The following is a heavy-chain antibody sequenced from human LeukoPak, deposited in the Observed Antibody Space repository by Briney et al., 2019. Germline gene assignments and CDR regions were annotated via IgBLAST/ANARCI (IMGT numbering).Heavy chain of an antibody. CDR3: ARDNSGSIDY. J-gene: IGHJ4*02. CDR1: GFTVSSNY. Sequence: GRSLRLSCVAPGFTVSSNYMNWVRQAPGKGLAWVSIIYSGERTYYADSVKGRFTISRDTSKNTLYLHMNSLRAEDTGMYYCARDNSGSIDYWGQGTLVTVSS. D-gene: IGHD1-1*01. V-gene: IGHV3-53*01. CDR2: IYSGERT.